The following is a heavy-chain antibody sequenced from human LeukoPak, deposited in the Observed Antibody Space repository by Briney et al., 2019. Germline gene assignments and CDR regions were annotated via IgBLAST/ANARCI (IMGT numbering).Heavy chain of an antibody. CDR1: GFTVSSNY. D-gene: IGHD6-19*01. Sequence: GGSLRLSCAASGFTVSSNYMSWVRQAPGKGLEWASVIYSGGSTYYADSVKGRFTISRDNSKNTLYLQMNSLRAEDTAVYYCAKEIIAVAFSSAFDIWGQGTMVTVSS. V-gene: IGHV3-53*05. CDR2: IYSGGST. CDR3: AKEIIAVAFSSAFDI. J-gene: IGHJ3*02.